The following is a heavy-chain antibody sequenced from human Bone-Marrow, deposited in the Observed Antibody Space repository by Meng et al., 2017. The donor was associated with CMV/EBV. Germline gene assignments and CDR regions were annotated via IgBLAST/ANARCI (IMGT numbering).Heavy chain of an antibody. CDR3: ARSDRNYCTNGVCYQY. D-gene: IGHD2-8*01. Sequence: ASVKVSCKASGYTFTAHYFHWVRQAPGQGLEWMGWINPNSGGTNYAQKFQGRVTMTRDTSISTAYMELSRLRSDDTAVYYCARSDRNYCTNGVCYQYWGQGTLVTVSS. CDR2: INPNSGGT. J-gene: IGHJ4*02. CDR1: GYTFTAHY. V-gene: IGHV1-2*02.